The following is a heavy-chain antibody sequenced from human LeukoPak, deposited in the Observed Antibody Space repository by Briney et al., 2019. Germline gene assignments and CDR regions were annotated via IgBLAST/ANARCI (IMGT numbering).Heavy chain of an antibody. V-gene: IGHV1-69*05. Sequence: SVKVSCKAFGGSFSSEAISWVRQAPGQGLEWMGGIIPIFGTANYAQNFQGGVTITTDESTSTAYMEVSSLRSEDTAVYYCGRKAGDCGGGICYSIDYWGQGTLVTVSS. CDR3: GRKAGDCGGGICYSIDY. D-gene: IGHD2-15*01. CDR2: IIPIFGTA. J-gene: IGHJ4*02. CDR1: GGSFSSEA.